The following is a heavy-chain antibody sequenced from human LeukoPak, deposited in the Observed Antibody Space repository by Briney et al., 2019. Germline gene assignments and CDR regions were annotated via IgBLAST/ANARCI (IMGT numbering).Heavy chain of an antibody. D-gene: IGHD2-21*02. J-gene: IGHJ4*02. CDR2: IYTSGST. CDR1: GDSISSYY. Sequence: SETLSLTCTVSGDSISSYYWSWIRQPAGKGLEWIGRIYTSGSTNYNPSLKSRVTMSVDTSKNQFSLKLSSVTAADTAVYYCARDPGPYCGGDCSFDYWGQGTLVTVSS. V-gene: IGHV4-4*07. CDR3: ARDPGPYCGGDCSFDY.